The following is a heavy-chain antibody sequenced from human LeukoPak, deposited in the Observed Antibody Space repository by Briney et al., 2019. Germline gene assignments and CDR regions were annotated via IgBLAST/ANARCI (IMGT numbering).Heavy chain of an antibody. CDR1: GFTLSNFW. CDR3: ARTYDFWTGFQYYFDS. Sequence: GGSLRLSCAASGFTLSNFWMHWVRQAPGKGLVWVSRIKADGVTTNYADSVKGRFTISRDNAKNTLYLQMDSLRAEDTAVYYCARTYDFWTGFQYYFDSWGQGTLITVSS. V-gene: IGHV3-74*01. CDR2: IKADGVTT. J-gene: IGHJ4*02. D-gene: IGHD3-3*01.